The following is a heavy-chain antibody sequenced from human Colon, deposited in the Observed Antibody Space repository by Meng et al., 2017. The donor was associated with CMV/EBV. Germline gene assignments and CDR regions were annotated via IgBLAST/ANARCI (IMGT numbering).Heavy chain of an antibody. CDR2: MQFDGREI. CDR3: AKDASPQTGYNYGPFDD. Sequence: GESLKISCTASEFTFSQYGMHWVRQAPGKGLEWVAFMQFDGREIIYVDSVEGRFTISRDNSKNTVYLQMNSLRGDDTAVYFCAKDASPQTGYNYGPFDDWGQGTLVTVSS. CDR1: EFTFSQYG. D-gene: IGHD5-18*01. V-gene: IGHV3-30*02. J-gene: IGHJ4*02.